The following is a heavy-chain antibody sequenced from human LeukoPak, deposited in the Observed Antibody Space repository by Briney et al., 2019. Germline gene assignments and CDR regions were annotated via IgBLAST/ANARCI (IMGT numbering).Heavy chain of an antibody. CDR2: ISWDGGST. CDR1: GFTFDDYA. D-gene: IGHD2-2*02. V-gene: IGHV3-43D*03. J-gene: IGHJ4*02. Sequence: GGSLRLSCAASGFTFDDYAMHWVRQAPGKGPEWVSLISWDGGSTYYADSVKGRFTISRDNSKNSLYLQMNSLRAEDTALYYCAKDNSLGYCSSTSCYIDYWGQGTLVTVSS. CDR3: AKDNSLGYCSSTSCYIDY.